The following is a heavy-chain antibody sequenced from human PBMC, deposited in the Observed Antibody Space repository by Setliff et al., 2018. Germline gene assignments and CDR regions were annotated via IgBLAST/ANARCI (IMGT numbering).Heavy chain of an antibody. V-gene: IGHV4-59*11. D-gene: IGHD3-22*01. CDR2: IFYSGDT. Sequence: PSETLSLTCTVSPGSISRHYWSWIRQPPGKGLEWIGFIFYSGDTKSNPSLKSRVTMSVDTSKNQFSLKLTSVTAADTAIYYCARDTSSDWAAWFDPWSQGILVTVS. CDR3: ARDTSSDWAAWFDP. J-gene: IGHJ5*02. CDR1: PGSISRHY.